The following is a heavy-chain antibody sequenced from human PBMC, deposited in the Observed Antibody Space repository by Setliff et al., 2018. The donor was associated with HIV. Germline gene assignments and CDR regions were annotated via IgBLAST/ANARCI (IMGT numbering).Heavy chain of an antibody. CDR1: GFSLNIAW. D-gene: IGHD2-21*02. J-gene: IGHJ4*02. CDR3: ATDNCGGDCYLNY. CDR2: IKNKAAGETT. Sequence: PGGSLRLSCAASGFSLNIAWMNWVRQAPGKGLEWIGRIKNKAAGETTEYAAPVKDRFIISRDDSKNMLYLQMNSLKTEDTALYYCATDNCGGDCYLNYWGQGTLVTVSS. V-gene: IGHV3-15*07.